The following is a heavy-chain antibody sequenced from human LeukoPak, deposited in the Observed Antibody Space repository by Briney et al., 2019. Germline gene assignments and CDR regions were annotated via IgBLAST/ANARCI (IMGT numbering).Heavy chain of an antibody. Sequence: SVKVSCKASGGTFSSYAISWVRQAPGQGLERMGGIIPIFGTANYAQKFQGRVTITTDESTSTAYMELSSLRSEDTAVYYCARVGGRIAAAGTDLLGYFDYWGQGTLVTVSS. CDR3: ARVGGRIAAAGTDLLGYFDY. D-gene: IGHD6-13*01. J-gene: IGHJ4*02. V-gene: IGHV1-69*05. CDR2: IIPIFGTA. CDR1: GGTFSSYA.